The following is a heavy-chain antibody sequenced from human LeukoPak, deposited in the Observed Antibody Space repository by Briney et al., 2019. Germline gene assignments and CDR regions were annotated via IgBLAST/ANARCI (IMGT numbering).Heavy chain of an antibody. D-gene: IGHD6-25*01. CDR1: GGSISSGGYY. V-gene: IGHV4-30-2*01. J-gene: IGHJ3*02. CDR3: ARDSLYSSAGNDAFDI. Sequence: PSETLSPTCTVSGGSISSGGYYWSWIRQPPGKGLEWIGYIYHSGSTYYNPSLKSRVTISVDRSKNQFSLKLSSVTAADTAVYYCARDSLYSSAGNDAFDIWGQGTMVTVSS. CDR2: IYHSGST.